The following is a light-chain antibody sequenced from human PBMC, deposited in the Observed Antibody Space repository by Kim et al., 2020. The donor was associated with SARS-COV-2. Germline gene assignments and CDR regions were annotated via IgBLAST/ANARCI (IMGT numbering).Light chain of an antibody. CDR1: QSISNY. CDR2: AAS. CDR3: QQSYNTPYT. J-gene: IGKJ2*01. Sequence: DIQMTQSPSSLSASVGDRVTITCRASQSISNYLNWYQQKPGKAPKLLIYAASSLQTGVPSRFSGSGSGTDFTLTISSLQPEDFATYSCQQSYNTPYTFGQGTKLEIK. V-gene: IGKV1-39*01.